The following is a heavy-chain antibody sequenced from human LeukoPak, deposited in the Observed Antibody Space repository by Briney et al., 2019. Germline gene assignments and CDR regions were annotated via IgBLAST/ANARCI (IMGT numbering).Heavy chain of an antibody. J-gene: IGHJ4*02. CDR1: GYTFTDNY. V-gene: IGHV1-2*02. Sequence: GASVKDSCKESGYTFTDNYIHWVRQAPGQGLGWMGWINPRSGGTSCGQKFQGRVTVTMDTSISTAYMVLSSLTSDDTAVYYCGRVAYCGSGCYYYFDYWGQGTLVTVSS. CDR3: GRVAYCGSGCYYYFDY. CDR2: INPRSGGT. D-gene: IGHD2-21*02.